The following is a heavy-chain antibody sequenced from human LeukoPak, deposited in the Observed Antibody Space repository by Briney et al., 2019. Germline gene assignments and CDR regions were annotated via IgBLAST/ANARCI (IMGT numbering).Heavy chain of an antibody. D-gene: IGHD2-2*01. V-gene: IGHV4-59*01. CDR1: GGSISSYY. CDR3: ARGEDYQGWFDP. CDR2: IYYSGST. Sequence: SETLSLTCNVSGGSISSYYWSWIRQPPGRGLEWIGYIYYSGSTNYNPSLKSRVTISVDTSKNQFSLKLSSVTAADTAVYYCARGEDYQGWFDPWGQGTLVTVSS. J-gene: IGHJ5*02.